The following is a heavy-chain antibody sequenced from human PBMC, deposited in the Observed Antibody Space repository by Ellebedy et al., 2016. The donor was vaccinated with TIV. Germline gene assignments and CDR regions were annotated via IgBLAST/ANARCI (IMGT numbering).Heavy chain of an antibody. V-gene: IGHV1-46*01. CDR1: GYTFTSDL. CDR2: INPTAGST. Sequence: AASVKVSCKASGYTFTSDLIHWVRQAPGQGLEWMGIINPTAGSTSSAQKFQGRVTMTSDTSTRTVYMELSSLRSEDTAVYYCARAPSVDPHMDVWGQGTTVTVSS. CDR3: ARAPSVDPHMDV. D-gene: IGHD6-19*01. J-gene: IGHJ6*02.